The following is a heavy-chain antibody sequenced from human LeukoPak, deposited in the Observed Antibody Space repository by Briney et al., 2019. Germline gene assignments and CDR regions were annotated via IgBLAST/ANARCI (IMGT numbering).Heavy chain of an antibody. CDR3: ARGGYSYGSSQPYYFDY. CDR1: GGSISSYY. V-gene: IGHV4-59*01. D-gene: IGHD5-18*01. CDR2: IYYSGST. J-gene: IGHJ4*02. Sequence: SETLSLTCTVSGGSISSYYWSWIRQPPGKGLEWIGYIYYSGSTNYNPSLKCRVTISVDTSKNQFSLKLSSVTAADTAVYYCARGGYSYGSSQPYYFDYWGQGTLVTVSS.